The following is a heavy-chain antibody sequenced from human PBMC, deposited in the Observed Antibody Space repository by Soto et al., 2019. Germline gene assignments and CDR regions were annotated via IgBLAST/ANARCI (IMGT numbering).Heavy chain of an antibody. J-gene: IGHJ4*02. V-gene: IGHV1-18*04. CDR1: GYTFTSYG. D-gene: IGHD6-25*01. CDR3: ARSFRSTAREKSYYFDY. Sequence: GASVKVSCKASGYTFTSYGISWVRQAPGQGLEWMGWISAYNGNTNYAQKLQGRVTMTTDTSTSTAYMELRSLRSDDTAVYYCARSFRSTAREKSYYFDYWGQGTLVTVSS. CDR2: ISAYNGNT.